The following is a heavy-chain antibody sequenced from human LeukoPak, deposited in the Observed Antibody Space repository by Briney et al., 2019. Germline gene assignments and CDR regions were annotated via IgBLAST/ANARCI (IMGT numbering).Heavy chain of an antibody. Sequence: GGSLRLSCAASGFTFSNYAMHWVRQTPGKGLEWVAFVSYDGSWDSHSDSVKGRFTISRDDSKNTLYLQMTRLRAEDTAVYYCTREERGYIPASWGQGTLVTVSS. CDR1: GFTFSNYA. J-gene: IGHJ5*02. CDR3: TREERGYIPAS. D-gene: IGHD3-16*02. V-gene: IGHV3-30*01. CDR2: VSYDGSWD.